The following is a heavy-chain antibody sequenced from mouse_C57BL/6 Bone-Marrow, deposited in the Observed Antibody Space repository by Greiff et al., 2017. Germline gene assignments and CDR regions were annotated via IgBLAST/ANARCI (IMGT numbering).Heavy chain of an antibody. D-gene: IGHD2-4*01. CDR1: GFTFSDYY. V-gene: IGHV5-16*01. CDR3: ARYDYGLDY. CDR2: INYDGSST. J-gene: IGHJ2*01. Sequence: EVQRVESEGGLVQPGSSMKLSCTASGFTFSDYYMAWVRPVPEKGLEWVANINYDGSSTYYLDSLKSRFIISRDNAKNILYLQMSSLKSEDTATYYCARYDYGLDYWGQGTTLTVSS.